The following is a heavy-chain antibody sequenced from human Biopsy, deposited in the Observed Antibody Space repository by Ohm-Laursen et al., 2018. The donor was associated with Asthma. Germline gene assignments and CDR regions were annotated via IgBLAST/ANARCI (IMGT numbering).Heavy chain of an antibody. Sequence: SLRLSCAASGFMFRSFGMHRVRQAPRKGLEWVAVISYDGYHKFYEDSVKGRFTLSRDNSKDTLYLQENSLRTEDTAVYYCAKGRVHRGHGNDYWGQGTLVIVSS. V-gene: IGHV3-30*18. CDR1: GFMFRSFG. J-gene: IGHJ4*01. CDR2: ISYDGYHK. CDR3: AKGRVHRGHGNDY. D-gene: IGHD1-1*01.